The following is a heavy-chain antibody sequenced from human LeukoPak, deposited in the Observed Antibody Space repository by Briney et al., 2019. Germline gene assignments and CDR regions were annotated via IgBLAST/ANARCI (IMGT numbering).Heavy chain of an antibody. D-gene: IGHD3-10*01. Sequence: PGGSLRLSCAASGFTFSSYSMNWVRQAPGKGLEWVSSISSSSSYIYYADSVKGRFTISRDNAKNSLYLQMNSLRAEDTAVYYCARTYYYGSGSYYNYHYYYYMDVWGKGTTVTVSS. CDR3: ARTYYYGSGSYYNYHYYYYMDV. V-gene: IGHV3-21*01. J-gene: IGHJ6*03. CDR1: GFTFSSYS. CDR2: ISSSSSYI.